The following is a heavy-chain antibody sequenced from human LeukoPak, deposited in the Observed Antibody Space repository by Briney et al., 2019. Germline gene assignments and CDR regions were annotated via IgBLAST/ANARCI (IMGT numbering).Heavy chain of an antibody. CDR3: ASGSYQGPFDY. CDR2: IWYDGSKK. D-gene: IGHD1-26*01. V-gene: IGHV3-33*01. Sequence: GGSLRLSCATSGFAFSSYGMHWVRQAPGKGLEWVAVIWYDGSKKYYVDSVKGRFTISRDNSKNTLYLQMNSLRVEDTAVYYCASGSYQGPFDYWGQGTLVTVSS. J-gene: IGHJ4*02. CDR1: GFAFSSYG.